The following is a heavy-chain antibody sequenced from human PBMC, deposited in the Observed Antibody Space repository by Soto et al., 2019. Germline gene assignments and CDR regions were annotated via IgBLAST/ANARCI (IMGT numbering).Heavy chain of an antibody. CDR1: GFSFSSYT. D-gene: IGHD6-6*01. J-gene: IGHJ6*02. CDR3: ARGSRPDPFYYYAIDV. Sequence: PGGSLRLSCAASGFSFSSYTMSWVRQAPGKTLEWVSTISGSGGATYYAASVKGRFTVSRDNSQNTLYLQMNSLRAEDTAVYYCARGSRPDPFYYYAIDVLGQGTTVTGSS. V-gene: IGHV3-23*01. CDR2: ISGSGGAT.